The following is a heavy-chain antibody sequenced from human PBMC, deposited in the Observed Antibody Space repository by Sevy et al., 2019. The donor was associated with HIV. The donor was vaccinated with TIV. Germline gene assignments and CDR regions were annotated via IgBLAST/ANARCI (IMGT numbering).Heavy chain of an antibody. J-gene: IGHJ4*02. Sequence: GGSLRLSCAASGFTFSNVWMSWVRQAAGKGLERVGHIKSRTEGGTPDYAAPVKGRFNISRDDSKSTLYLQMNSLKTEDTAVYYCTTGGSILQHWGQGTLVTVSS. CDR1: GFTFSNVW. CDR2: IKSRTEGGTP. V-gene: IGHV3-15*01. CDR3: TTGGSILQH. D-gene: IGHD2-21*01.